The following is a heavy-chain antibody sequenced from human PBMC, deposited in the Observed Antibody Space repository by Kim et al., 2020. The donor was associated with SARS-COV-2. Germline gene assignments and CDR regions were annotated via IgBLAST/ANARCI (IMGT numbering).Heavy chain of an antibody. CDR3: ARGGGRRTLGHWLWTTDYYMDV. Sequence: ASVKVSCKASGYTFTSYDINWVRQATGQGLEWMGWMNPNSGNTGYAQKFQGRVTMTRNTSISTAYMELSSLRSEDTAVYYCARGGGRRTLGHWLWTTDYYMDVWGKGTTVTVPS. CDR1: GYTFTSYD. J-gene: IGHJ6*03. D-gene: IGHD6-19*01. CDR2: MNPNSGNT. V-gene: IGHV1-8*01.